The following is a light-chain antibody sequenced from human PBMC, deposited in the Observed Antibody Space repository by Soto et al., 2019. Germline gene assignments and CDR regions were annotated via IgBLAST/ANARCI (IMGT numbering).Light chain of an antibody. V-gene: IGKV3-20*01. CDR1: QSLGGND. Sequence: EIVLVQSPGTLSLSPVERATLSCRASQSLGGNDLAWYQQKPGQAPRLLIDGASTRATGTPYRFSGSGSGTDFTLTISRLEPEDLAVYYCEQDGTSPPLTFGGGPKAEIK. CDR3: EQDGTSPPLT. J-gene: IGKJ4*01. CDR2: GAS.